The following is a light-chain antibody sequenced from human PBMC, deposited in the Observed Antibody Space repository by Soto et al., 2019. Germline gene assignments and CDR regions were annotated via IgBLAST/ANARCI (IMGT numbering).Light chain of an antibody. V-gene: IGLV2-14*01. J-gene: IGLJ1*01. CDR2: EVS. CDR1: SSDVGGYNY. CDR3: SSYTSSTSYV. Sequence: ALTQPASVSVSPGQSITISCTGTSSDVGGYNYVSWYQQHPGKAPKLMIYEVSNRPSGVSNRFSGSKSGNTASLTISGLQAEDEADYYCSSYTSSTSYVFGTGTKVTVL.